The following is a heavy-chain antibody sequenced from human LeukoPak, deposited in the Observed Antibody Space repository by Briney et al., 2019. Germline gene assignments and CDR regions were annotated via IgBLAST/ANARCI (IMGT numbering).Heavy chain of an antibody. CDR3: AISGGYWAWAH. CDR2: ISGSGGST. J-gene: IGHJ4*02. Sequence: GGSLRLSCAASGSTFSSYAMSWVRQAPGKGLEWVSGISGSGGSTNYADSVKGRFTISRDNSKNTLYLQMNSLRAEDTAVYYCAISGGYWAWAHWGQGTLVTVSS. V-gene: IGHV3-23*01. D-gene: IGHD1-26*01. CDR1: GSTFSSYA.